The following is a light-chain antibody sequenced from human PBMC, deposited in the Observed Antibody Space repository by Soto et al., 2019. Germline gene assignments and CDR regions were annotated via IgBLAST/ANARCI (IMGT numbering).Light chain of an antibody. CDR1: SSDVGANIF. CDR2: TVS. J-gene: IGLJ1*01. Sequence: QSALTQPASVFGSPGQSITISCTGTSSDVGANIFVSWYQQHPGKVPKLMIYTVSSRPSGVSQRFSGSKSGNTASLTISGLQAEDEADYYCGSFTTDSTYVFGTGTKVTVL. CDR3: GSFTTDSTYV. V-gene: IGLV2-14*01.